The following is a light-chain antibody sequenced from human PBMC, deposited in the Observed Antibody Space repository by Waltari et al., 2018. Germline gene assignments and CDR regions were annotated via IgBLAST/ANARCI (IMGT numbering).Light chain of an antibody. CDR3: QTGGHGTWV. CDR1: SGHSSNI. V-gene: IGLV4-69*01. Sequence: QLVLTQPPSASASLGAPVKLTCTLDSGHSSNIVAWLQQQPEEGPRYLMKINSDGSHSKGDEIPDRFSGSSSGAERYLTISSVQSEDEADYYCQTGGHGTWVFGGGTKLTVL. J-gene: IGLJ3*02. CDR2: INSDGSH.